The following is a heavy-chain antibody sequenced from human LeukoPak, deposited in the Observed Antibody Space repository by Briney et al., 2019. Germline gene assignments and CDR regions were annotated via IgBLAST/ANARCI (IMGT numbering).Heavy chain of an antibody. CDR2: INPNSGGT. J-gene: IGHJ6*02. CDR3: ARAGFRYYYYYGMDV. CDR1: GYTFTRYY. Sequence: ASVKVSCKASGYTFTRYYMHGVRQAPGHGLEWMGWINPNSGGTNYAQKFQGRVTMTRDTSISTAYMELSRLRSDDTAVYYGARAGFRYYYYYGMDVWGQGTTVTVSS. V-gene: IGHV1-2*02.